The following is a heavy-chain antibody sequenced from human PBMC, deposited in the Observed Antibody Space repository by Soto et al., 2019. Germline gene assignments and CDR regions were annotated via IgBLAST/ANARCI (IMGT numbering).Heavy chain of an antibody. CDR3: ARDTQDYRRRYYYYYGMDV. Sequence: EVQLVESGGGLVQPGGSLRLSCAASGFTFSSYEMNWVRQAPGKGLEWVSYISSSGSTIYYADSVKGRFTISRDNAKNSVYLQMNSLRAEDTAVYYCARDTQDYRRRYYYYYGMDVWGQGTTVTVSS. J-gene: IGHJ6*02. CDR2: ISSSGSTI. D-gene: IGHD4-4*01. CDR1: GFTFSSYE. V-gene: IGHV3-48*03.